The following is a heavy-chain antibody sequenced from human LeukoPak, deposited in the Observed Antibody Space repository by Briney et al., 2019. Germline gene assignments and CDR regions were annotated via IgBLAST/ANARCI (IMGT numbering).Heavy chain of an antibody. CDR2: IKQDGSEK. Sequence: GGSLRLSCAASGFTFSSYWMSWVRQAPGKGLEWVANIKQDGSEKYYVDSVKGRFTISRDNAKKSLYLQMNSLRAEDTAVYYCARDDATMVRGVMRDYWGQGTLVTVSS. V-gene: IGHV3-7*01. J-gene: IGHJ4*02. D-gene: IGHD3-10*01. CDR3: ARDDATMVRGVMRDY. CDR1: GFTFSSYW.